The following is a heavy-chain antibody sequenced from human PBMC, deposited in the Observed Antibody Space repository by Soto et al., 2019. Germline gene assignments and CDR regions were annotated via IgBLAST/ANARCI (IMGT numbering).Heavy chain of an antibody. CDR1: GYTFTSYG. V-gene: IGHV1-18*01. CDR3: ARDPYIVLVPAATRNNDNRFQP. CDR2: ISAYNGNT. Sequence: GASVKVSCKASGYTFTSYGISWVRQAPVQGLEWMGWISAYNGNTNYAQKLQGRVTMTTDTSTSTAYMELRSLRSDDTAVYYCARDPYIVLVPAATRNNDNRFQPWGQRILATVS. J-gene: IGHJ5*02. D-gene: IGHD2-2*01.